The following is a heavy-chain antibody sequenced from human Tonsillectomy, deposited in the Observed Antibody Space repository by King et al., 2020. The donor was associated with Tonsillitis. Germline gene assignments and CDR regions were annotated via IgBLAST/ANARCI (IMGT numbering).Heavy chain of an antibody. J-gene: IGHJ4*02. V-gene: IGHV1-69*01. CDR1: GGTFSSST. CDR3: ARGGGGFGEFFDY. CDR2: IIPMFGTA. Sequence: GQLVQSGAEVKKPGSSVKVSCKASGGTFSSSTLTWLRQAPGQGLEWMGGIIPMFGTANYARKFQGRVTITADESTSAAYMELSSLRSEDTALYYCARGGGGFGEFFDYWGQGTLVTVSS. D-gene: IGHD3-10*01.